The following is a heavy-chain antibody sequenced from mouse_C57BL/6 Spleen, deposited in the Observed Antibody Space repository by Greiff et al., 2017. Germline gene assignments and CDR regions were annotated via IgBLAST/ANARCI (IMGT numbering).Heavy chain of an antibody. CDR2: IYPGDGDT. V-gene: IGHV1-82*01. CDR1: GYAFSSSW. CDR3: ARMDYYGSSYGAY. D-gene: IGHD1-1*01. J-gene: IGHJ3*01. Sequence: QVQLQQPGAELVKPGASVKLSCKASGYAFSSSWMNWVKQRPGKGLEWIGRIYPGDGDTNYNGKFKGKATLTADKSSSTAYMQLSSLTSEDSAVYFCARMDYYGSSYGAYWGQGTLVTVSA.